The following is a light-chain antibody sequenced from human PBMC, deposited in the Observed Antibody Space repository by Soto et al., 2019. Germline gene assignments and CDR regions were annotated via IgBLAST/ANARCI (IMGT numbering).Light chain of an antibody. J-gene: IGKJ1*01. CDR2: GAS. CDR3: HQYGSSPWT. Sequence: EIVLTQSPGTLSLSPGESATLSCRASQSVSSSYLAWYQQRPGQAPRLLISGASSRATGIPDRFSGSGSGTDFTLTISRLEPEDFAVYYCHQYGSSPWTFGQGTKVEIK. V-gene: IGKV3-20*01. CDR1: QSVSSSY.